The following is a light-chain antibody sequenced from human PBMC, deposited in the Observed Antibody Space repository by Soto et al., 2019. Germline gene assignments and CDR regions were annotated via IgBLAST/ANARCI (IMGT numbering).Light chain of an antibody. V-gene: IGKV1-39*01. CDR1: QSISNY. CDR2: AAS. J-gene: IGKJ3*01. CDR3: QQSYLTPFT. Sequence: DIQMTQSPSSLSASVGDRVTITCRASQSISNYLNWYQQKAGKAPDLLMYAASSLQSGVPPRFSVSGSGTHFTLTISNLQPEDFATYYCQQSYLTPFTFGPGTKVDIK.